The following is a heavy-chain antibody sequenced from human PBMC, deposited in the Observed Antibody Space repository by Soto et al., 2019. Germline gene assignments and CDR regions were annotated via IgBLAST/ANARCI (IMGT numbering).Heavy chain of an antibody. V-gene: IGHV4-30-2*01. J-gene: IGHJ4*02. CDR3: ARGVSYYDF. Sequence: SETLSLTGAVSGGSISSGGYSWSWIRQPPGKGLEWIGYIYHSGSTYYNPSLKSRVTISVDRSKNQFSLKLSSATAADTAVYYCARGVSYYDFWGQGTLVTV. CDR2: IYHSGST. CDR1: GGSISSGGYS.